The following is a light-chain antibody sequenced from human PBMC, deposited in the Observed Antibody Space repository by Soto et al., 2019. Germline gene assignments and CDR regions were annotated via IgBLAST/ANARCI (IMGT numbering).Light chain of an antibody. V-gene: IGLV2-14*01. CDR2: EVS. Sequence: SALTQPAYVSGSPGQSITISCTGTSSDVGGYDYVSWYQLHPGKAPKLMVFEVSNRPSGVSYRLSGSKSGNTASLTISGLQAEDEADYFCSSYSISTAYLFGTGTKVTV. J-gene: IGLJ1*01. CDR3: SSYSISTAYL. CDR1: SSDVGGYDY.